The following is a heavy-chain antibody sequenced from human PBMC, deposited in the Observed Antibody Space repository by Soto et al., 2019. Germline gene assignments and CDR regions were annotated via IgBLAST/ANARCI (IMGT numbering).Heavy chain of an antibody. CDR2: INAGNGNT. Sequence: QVKLVQSGAEEKKPGASVKVSCKASGYTFTSYAMHWVRQAPGQRLEWMGWINAGNGNTKYSQKFQVRVTITRDTSASTAYMELSSVRSEDTAMYYCARSIVVATALDYWGQGTLVTVSS. J-gene: IGHJ4*02. CDR1: GYTFTSYA. D-gene: IGHD2-21*02. V-gene: IGHV1-3*05. CDR3: ARSIVVATALDY.